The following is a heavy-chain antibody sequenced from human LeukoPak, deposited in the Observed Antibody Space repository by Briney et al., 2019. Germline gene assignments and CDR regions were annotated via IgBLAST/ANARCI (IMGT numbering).Heavy chain of an antibody. Sequence: SETLSLTCTVSGGSISSYYWSWIRQPPGKGLEWIGYIYYSGSTYYNPSLKSRLTISVDASNNQFSLKLSSVTAADTAVYYCATPGDYGDCFDYWGQGTLVTVSS. D-gene: IGHD4-17*01. CDR3: ATPGDYGDCFDY. J-gene: IGHJ4*02. CDR1: GGSISSYY. V-gene: IGHV4-59*08. CDR2: IYYSGST.